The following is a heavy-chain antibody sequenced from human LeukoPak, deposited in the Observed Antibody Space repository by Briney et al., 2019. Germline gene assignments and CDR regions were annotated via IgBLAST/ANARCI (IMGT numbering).Heavy chain of an antibody. D-gene: IGHD2-15*01. CDR1: GFAFSTYA. Sequence: GGSLRLSCAASGFAFSTYAMSWVRQAPGKGLEWVSSFSGYVGTTYYADSVKGRFTISRDNSMNTLSLQMNSLRAEDTAVYYCAKQVVVDINWFDPWGQGTLVTVSS. CDR2: FSGYVGTT. J-gene: IGHJ5*02. CDR3: AKQVVVDINWFDP. V-gene: IGHV3-23*01.